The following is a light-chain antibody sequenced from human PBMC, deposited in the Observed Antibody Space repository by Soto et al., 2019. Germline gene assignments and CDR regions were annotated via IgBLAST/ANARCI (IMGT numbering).Light chain of an antibody. Sequence: IHMTQSPSPLSASVRDIVTITCRAIQSISSWLAWYQQKPGKAPKLLIYDASSLESGVPSRFSGSGSGTEFTLTISSLQAEDSGVYYCQQYNKWPAEITFGQGTRLENK. V-gene: IGKV1-5*01. J-gene: IGKJ5*01. CDR3: QQYNKWPAEIT. CDR1: QSISSW. CDR2: DAS.